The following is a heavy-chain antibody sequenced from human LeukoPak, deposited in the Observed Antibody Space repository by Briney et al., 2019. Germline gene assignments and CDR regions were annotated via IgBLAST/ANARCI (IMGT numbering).Heavy chain of an antibody. V-gene: IGHV3-53*01. D-gene: IGHD5-24*01. Sequence: GGSLRLSCAASGFTVSGNYTNWVRQAPGKGLEWVSIIYPNGYTYYADSVKGRFTISRDNSKNTLYLQMNSLRAEDTALYFCARDNSPSDGYILFDDWGQGTLVTVSS. CDR2: IYPNGYT. CDR1: GFTVSGNY. CDR3: ARDNSPSDGYILFDD. J-gene: IGHJ5*02.